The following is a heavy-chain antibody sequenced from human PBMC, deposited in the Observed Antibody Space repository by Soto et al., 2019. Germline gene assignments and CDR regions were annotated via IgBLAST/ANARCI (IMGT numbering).Heavy chain of an antibody. CDR3: ARSGNSRPFDY. CDR2: ISSSSSAI. CDR1: GFTFSSYS. D-gene: IGHD3-10*01. J-gene: IGHJ4*02. Sequence: EVQLVESGGGLVQPGGSLRLSCAASGFTFSSYSMNWVRQAPGKGLEWVSYISSSSSAIYYADSVKGRFTISRDNAMNSLYPQMNSLRAEDTAVFYCARSGNSRPFDYWGQGTLVTVSS. V-gene: IGHV3-48*01.